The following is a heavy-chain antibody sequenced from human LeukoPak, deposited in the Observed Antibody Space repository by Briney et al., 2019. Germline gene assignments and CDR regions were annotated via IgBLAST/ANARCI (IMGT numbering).Heavy chain of an antibody. CDR1: GFTFSSYW. D-gene: IGHD3-22*01. V-gene: IGHV3-7*03. Sequence: GGSLRLSCAASGFTFSSYWMSWVRQAPGKGLEWVANIKQDGSEKYYVDSVKGRFTISRDNAKNSLYLQMNSLRAEDTAVYYCARDQSSYYDSSGYDYWGQGTLVTVSS. CDR2: IKQDGSEK. J-gene: IGHJ4*02. CDR3: ARDQSSYYDSSGYDY.